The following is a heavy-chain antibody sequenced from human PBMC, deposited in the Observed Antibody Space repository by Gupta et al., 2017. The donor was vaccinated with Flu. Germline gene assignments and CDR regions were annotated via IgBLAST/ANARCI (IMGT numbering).Heavy chain of an antibody. CDR3: EGDFNCNSLDP. CDR1: FTFSSYG. V-gene: IGHV3-48*01. J-gene: IGHJ5*02. D-gene: IGHD1-1*01. Sequence: FTFSSYGRSSVRQAPEKGLGWMSYIGRSSATTTYADSVKRRVTIARDSDKDSVYLQMDSLRVEDTEVEYCEGDFNCNSLDPWGQGTPGTVAS. CDR2: IGRSSATT.